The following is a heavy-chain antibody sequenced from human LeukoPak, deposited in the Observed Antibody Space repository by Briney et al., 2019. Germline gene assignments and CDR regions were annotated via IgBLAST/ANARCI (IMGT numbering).Heavy chain of an antibody. D-gene: IGHD6-13*01. CDR3: ARVIAAAGTDWFDP. J-gene: IGHJ5*02. CDR1: GGSISSYY. V-gene: IGHV4-59*01. CDR2: IYYSGST. Sequence: SETLSLTCTVSGGSISSYYWSWIRQPPGKGLEWIGYIYYSGSTNYNPSLKSRVSISVDTSKNQFSLKLSSVTAADTAVYYCARVIAAAGTDWFDPRGQGTLVTVSS.